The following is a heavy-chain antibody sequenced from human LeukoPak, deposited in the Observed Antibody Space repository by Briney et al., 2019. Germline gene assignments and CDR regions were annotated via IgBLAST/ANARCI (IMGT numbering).Heavy chain of an antibody. Sequence: SETLSLTCTVSSGSINNYFWSWIRQPPGKGLEYIGYIYYTGSTNYNPSLKGRVTISVDTSKNQFPLKLSSVTAADTAVYYCARDSGYGDPFDYWGQGTLVTVSS. D-gene: IGHD4-17*01. J-gene: IGHJ4*02. CDR2: IYYTGST. CDR1: SGSINNYF. V-gene: IGHV4-59*01. CDR3: ARDSGYGDPFDY.